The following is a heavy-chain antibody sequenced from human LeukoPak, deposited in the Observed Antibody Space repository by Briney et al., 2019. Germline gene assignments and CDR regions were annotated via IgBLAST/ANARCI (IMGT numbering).Heavy chain of an antibody. CDR3: ARGPSIAALY. D-gene: IGHD6-6*01. J-gene: IGHJ4*02. CDR1: GGSISSYY. Sequence: SETLSLTCTVSGGSISSYYWSWIRQPPGKGLEWIGYIYYSGSTNYNPSLKSRVTISVDTSKNQFSLKLSSVTAADTAVYYCARGPSIAALYWGQGTLVTVSS. CDR2: IYYSGST. V-gene: IGHV4-59*01.